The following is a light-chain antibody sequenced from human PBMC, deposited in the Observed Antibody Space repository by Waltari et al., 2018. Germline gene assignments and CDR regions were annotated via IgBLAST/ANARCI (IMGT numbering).Light chain of an antibody. CDR1: SSHVGGFDY. Sequence: SALTQPPSASGSPGQSVTIPCPGTSSHVGGFDYLSWYQQHPGKVPRLMIYEVSKRPSGVPDRFSGSKSGNTASLTVSGLQVEDEADYYCSSFAGSSQMLFGGGTKLTVL. J-gene: IGLJ2*01. V-gene: IGLV2-8*01. CDR3: SSFAGSSQML. CDR2: EVS.